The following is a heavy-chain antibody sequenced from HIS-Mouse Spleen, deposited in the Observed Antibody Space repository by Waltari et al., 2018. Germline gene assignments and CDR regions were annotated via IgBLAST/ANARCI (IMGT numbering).Heavy chain of an antibody. CDR3: ARVKT. CDR2: IYHSGST. CDR1: GYSISSGYY. V-gene: IGHV4-38-2*02. J-gene: IGHJ5*02. Sequence: QVQLQESGPGLVKPSETRYLTCTVSGYSISSGYYRGWTRQPPGKGLEWIGSIYHSGSTYYNPSLKSRVTISVDTSKNQFSLKLSSVTAADTAVYYCARVKTWGQGTLVTVSS.